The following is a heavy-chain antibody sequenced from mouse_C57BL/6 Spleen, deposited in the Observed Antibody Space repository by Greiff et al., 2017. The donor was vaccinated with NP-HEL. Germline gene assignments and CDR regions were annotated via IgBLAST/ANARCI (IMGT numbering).Heavy chain of an antibody. D-gene: IGHD2-4*01. CDR2: IYPGSGNT. CDR3: ARGDYDYLTWFAY. Sequence: VQLVESGAELVRPGASVKLSCKASGYTFTDYYINWVKQRPGQGLEWIARIYPGSGNTYYNEKFKGKATLTAEKSSSTAYMQLSSLTSEDSAVYFCARGDYDYLTWFAYWGQGTLVTVSA. CDR1: GYTFTDYY. V-gene: IGHV1-76*01. J-gene: IGHJ3*01.